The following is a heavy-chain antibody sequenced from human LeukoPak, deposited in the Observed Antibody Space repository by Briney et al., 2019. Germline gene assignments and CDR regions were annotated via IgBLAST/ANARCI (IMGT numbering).Heavy chain of an antibody. J-gene: IGHJ1*01. CDR2: IKQDGSEK. CDR1: GSTFSNYW. Sequence: GGSLRLSCAASGSTFSNYWMNWVRQAPGEGLEWVANIKQDGSEKNYVDSVKGRFTISRDNAKNTLYLQMNSLRSEDTAVYYCARVPPSVGEATSEYFQDWGQGTLVTVSS. V-gene: IGHV3-7*01. D-gene: IGHD1-26*01. CDR3: ARVPPSVGEATSEYFQD.